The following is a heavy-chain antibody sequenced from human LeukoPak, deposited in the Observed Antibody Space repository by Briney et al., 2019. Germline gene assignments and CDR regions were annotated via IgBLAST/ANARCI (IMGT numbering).Heavy chain of an antibody. V-gene: IGHV3-74*01. CDR2: INSDGSST. J-gene: IGHJ5*02. D-gene: IGHD2-2*01. Sequence: PGGSLRLSCAASGFTFNSYWMHWVRQAPGKGLVWVSRINSDGSSTSYADSVKGRFTISRDNAKNSLYLQINSLRAEDTALYYCAKDARPDIVVVPAANWFDPWGQGTLVTVSS. CDR1: GFTFNSYW. CDR3: AKDARPDIVVVPAANWFDP.